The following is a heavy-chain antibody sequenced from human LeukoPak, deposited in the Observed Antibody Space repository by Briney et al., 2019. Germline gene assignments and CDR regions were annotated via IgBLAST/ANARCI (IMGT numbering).Heavy chain of an antibody. CDR2: IYYSGST. CDR1: GGSISSSSYY. CDR3: ARLPQFDP. J-gene: IGHJ5*02. Sequence: SETLSLTCTVSGGSISSSSYYWGWIRQPPGKGLEWIGSIYYSGSTYYNPSLKSRVTLSVDTSKNQFSLKLSSVTAADTAVYYCARLPQFDPWGQGTLVTVSS. V-gene: IGHV4-39*01.